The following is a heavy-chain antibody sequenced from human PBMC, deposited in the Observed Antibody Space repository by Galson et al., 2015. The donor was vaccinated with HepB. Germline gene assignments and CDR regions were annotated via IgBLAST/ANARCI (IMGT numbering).Heavy chain of an antibody. D-gene: IGHD3-10*01. CDR3: ARPGSVLQDLSWFDP. Sequence: SVKVSCKASGYTFAGYYMHWVRQAPGQGLEWMGWINPNSGGTNYAQKFQGRVTMTRDTSISTAYMELSRLRSDDTAVYYCARPGSVLQDLSWFDPWGQGTLVTVSS. J-gene: IGHJ5*02. CDR1: GYTFAGYY. V-gene: IGHV1-2*02. CDR2: INPNSGGT.